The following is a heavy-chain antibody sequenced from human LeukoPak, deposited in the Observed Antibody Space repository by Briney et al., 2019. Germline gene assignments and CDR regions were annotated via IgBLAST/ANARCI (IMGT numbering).Heavy chain of an antibody. CDR3: AKIPGYSSGWYDWKPGYFDY. CDR1: GFTFSSYA. V-gene: IGHV3-23*01. D-gene: IGHD6-19*01. Sequence: GGSLRLSCAASGFTFSSYAMSWVRQAPGKGLEWVSAISGSGGSTYYADSVKGRFTISRDNSKNTLYLQVNGLRAGDTAVYYCAKIPGYSSGWYDWKPGYFDYWGQGTLVTVSS. J-gene: IGHJ4*02. CDR2: ISGSGGST.